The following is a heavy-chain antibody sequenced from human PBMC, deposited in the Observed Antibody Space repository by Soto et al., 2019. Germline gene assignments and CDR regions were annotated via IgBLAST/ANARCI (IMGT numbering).Heavy chain of an antibody. CDR3: AKGRPGVAAAPDY. J-gene: IGHJ4*02. V-gene: IGHV3-23*01. CDR2: ISASGYST. Sequence: PGGSLRLSCAASGFPFSSYAMSWVRQSPGKGLEWVSGISASGYSTFYADSVKGRFTISRDNFKNTLFLHMTNLRAGDTALYFCAKGRPGVAAAPDYWGQGTLVNVSS. D-gene: IGHD2-21*01. CDR1: GFPFSSYA.